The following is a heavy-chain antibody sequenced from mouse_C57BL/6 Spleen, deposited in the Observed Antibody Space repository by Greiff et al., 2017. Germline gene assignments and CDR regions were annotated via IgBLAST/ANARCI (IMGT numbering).Heavy chain of an antibody. J-gene: IGHJ4*01. V-gene: IGHV5-17*01. Sequence: EVQLVESGGGLVKPGGSLKLSCAASGFTFSDYGMHWVRQAPEQGLEWVAYISRGSSTIYYADTVKGRSTISRDNDRNTLFLQMTSLRSEDTAMYYCARAAYYYDYVYAMDDWGQGTSVTVSS. D-gene: IGHD2-4*01. CDR1: GFTFSDYG. CDR2: ISRGSSTI. CDR3: ARAAYYYDYVYAMDD.